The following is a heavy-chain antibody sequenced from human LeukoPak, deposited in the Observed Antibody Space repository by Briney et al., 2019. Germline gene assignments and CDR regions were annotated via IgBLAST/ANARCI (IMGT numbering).Heavy chain of an antibody. CDR1: GFTFDDYG. CDR3: ARAGMWIQRCPYYFDY. D-gene: IGHD5-18*01. J-gene: IGHJ4*02. Sequence: GGSLRLSCAASGFTFDDYGMSWVRQAPGKGLEWVSGINWNGGSTGYADSVKGRFTISRDNAKNSLYLQMNSLRAEDTALYYCARAGMWIQRCPYYFDYWGQGTLVTVSS. CDR2: INWNGGST. V-gene: IGHV3-20*04.